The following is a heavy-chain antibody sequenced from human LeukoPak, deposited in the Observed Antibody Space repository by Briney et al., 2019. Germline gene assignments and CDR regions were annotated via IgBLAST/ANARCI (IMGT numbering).Heavy chain of an antibody. CDR3: AKAIGLSSGVRGPLRD. CDR1: GFAVSVNY. J-gene: IGHJ4*02. D-gene: IGHD3-10*01. Sequence: PGGSLRLSCAASGFAVSVNYMTWVRLAPGKGLEWASLLHSDGTTYYADSVKGRFTISRDNSKNTLYLQMNSLRAEDTAVYYCAKAIGLSSGVRGPLRDWGQGTLVTVSS. CDR2: LHSDGTT. V-gene: IGHV3-53*01.